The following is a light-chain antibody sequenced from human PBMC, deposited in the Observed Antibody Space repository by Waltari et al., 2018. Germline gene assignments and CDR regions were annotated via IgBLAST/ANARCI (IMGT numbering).Light chain of an antibody. Sequence: QSALTQPASVSGSPGQSITISCTGTSSDVGSYNLVSWYQQHPGKAPKLMIYEVSKRPSWVSNRFSRSKSGNTSSLTISGLQAEDEADYSCCSYAGSSTFVVFGGGTKLTVL. CDR1: SSDVGSYNL. CDR3: CSYAGSSTFVV. V-gene: IGLV2-23*02. J-gene: IGLJ2*01. CDR2: EVS.